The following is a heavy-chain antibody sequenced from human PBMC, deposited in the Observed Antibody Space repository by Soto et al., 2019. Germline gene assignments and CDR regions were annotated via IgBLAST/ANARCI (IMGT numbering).Heavy chain of an antibody. Sequence: QVQLVQSGAEVKKPGASVKVSCKASGYIFTDYSMHWVRQAPGQGLEWMGVVNLSGGSTNNAQKYQRSITMTRNTTTSTLYIDLSSLISQDTAGYYCSREANCREGICYSEYVQHWGQGTLVTVAS. D-gene: IGHD2-15*01. V-gene: IGHV1-46*01. J-gene: IGHJ1*01. CDR1: GYIFTDYS. CDR2: VNLSGGST. CDR3: SREANCREGICYSEYVQH.